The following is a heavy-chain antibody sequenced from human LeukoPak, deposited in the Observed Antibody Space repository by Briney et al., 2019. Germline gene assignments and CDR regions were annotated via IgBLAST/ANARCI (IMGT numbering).Heavy chain of an antibody. CDR2: IRYDGSNK. CDR3: AKEVRGVSYYYYYYMDV. D-gene: IGHD3-10*01. V-gene: IGHV3-30*02. CDR1: GFTFSSYA. Sequence: GRSLRLSCAASGFTFSSYAMHWVRQAPGKGLEWVAFIRYDGSNKYYADSVKGRFTISRDNSKNTLYLQMNSLRAEDTAVYYCAKEVRGVSYYYYYYMDVWGKGTTVTISS. J-gene: IGHJ6*03.